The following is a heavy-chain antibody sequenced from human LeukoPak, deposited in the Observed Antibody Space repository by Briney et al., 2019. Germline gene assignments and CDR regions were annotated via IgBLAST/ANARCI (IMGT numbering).Heavy chain of an antibody. CDR3: ARDEAVSFWLGRIESFHV. V-gene: IGHV1-18*04. CDR2: ISGYKSVT. J-gene: IGHJ3*01. Sequence: ASVKVSCKASGYRFSNFGITWVRQAPGQGLEWLGWISGYKSVTKYAQNFQGRVTMTTDTSTSTAYMGLGSLRSDDTAVYYCARDEAVSFWLGRIESFHVWGPGTMVIVSS. D-gene: IGHD3-3*01. CDR1: GYRFSNFG.